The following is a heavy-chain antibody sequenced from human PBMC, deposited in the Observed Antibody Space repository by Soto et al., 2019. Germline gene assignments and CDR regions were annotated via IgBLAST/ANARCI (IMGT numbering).Heavy chain of an antibody. J-gene: IGHJ4*02. Sequence: SETLSLTCTLSGSTISSSTYYWGWMRQPPGKRLEWIASFFIVGNTYYNPSLNSRVTISVDTSKNQFSLKLSSVTVADTVVYFCARRHGLVLDVYYWGQGILVTVSS. D-gene: IGHD3-10*01. CDR1: GSTISSSTYY. CDR3: ARRHGLVLDVYY. V-gene: IGHV4-39*01. CDR2: FFIVGNT.